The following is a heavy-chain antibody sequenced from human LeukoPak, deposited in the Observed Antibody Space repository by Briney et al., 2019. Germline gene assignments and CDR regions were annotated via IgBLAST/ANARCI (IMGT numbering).Heavy chain of an antibody. J-gene: IGHJ6*02. CDR2: IVVGSGNT. V-gene: IGHV1-58*01. CDR3: AADFATPRMDV. CDR1: GFTFTSSA. Sequence: GTSVKVSCKASGFTFTSSAVQWVRQARGQRLEWTGWIVVGSGNTNYAQKFQERVTITRDMSTSTAYMELSSLRSEDTAVYYCAADFATPRMDVWGQGTTVTVSS.